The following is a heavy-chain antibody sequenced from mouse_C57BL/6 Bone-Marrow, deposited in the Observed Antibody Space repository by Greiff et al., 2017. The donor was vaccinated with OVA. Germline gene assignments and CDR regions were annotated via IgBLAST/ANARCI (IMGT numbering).Heavy chain of an antibody. CDR2: INPGSGGT. J-gene: IGHJ1*03. D-gene: IGHD1-1*01. V-gene: IGHV1-54*01. CDR1: GYAFTNYL. CDR3: AGMDYGSSYRWYFDV. Sequence: QVQLQQSGAELVRPGTSVKVSCKASGYAFTNYLIAWVKQRPGQGLEWIGVINPGSGGTNYNEKFKGKATLTADKSSSTAYMQLSSLTSEDSAVYFDAGMDYGSSYRWYFDVWGTGTTVTVSS.